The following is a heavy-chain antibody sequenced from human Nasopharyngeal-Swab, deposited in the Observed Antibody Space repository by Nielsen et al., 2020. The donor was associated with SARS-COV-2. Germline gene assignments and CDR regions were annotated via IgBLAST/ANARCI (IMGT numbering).Heavy chain of an antibody. CDR3: ARTSVPAHMDV. CDR1: GGSISSGSYY. Sequence: SETLSLTCTVSGGSISSGSYYWSWLRQPAGKGLEWIGRIYTSGSTNYNPSLKSRVTISVDTSKNQFSLKLSYVTAADTSVYYCARTSVPAHMDVWGKVTTVTVSS. J-gene: IGHJ6*03. D-gene: IGHD2-2*01. V-gene: IGHV4-61*02. CDR2: IYTSGST.